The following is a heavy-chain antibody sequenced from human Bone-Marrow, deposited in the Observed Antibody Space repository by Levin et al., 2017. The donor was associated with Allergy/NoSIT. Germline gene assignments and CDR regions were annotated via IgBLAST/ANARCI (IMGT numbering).Heavy chain of an antibody. V-gene: IGHV1-24*01. Sequence: ASVKVSCKVSGNTLSEPSMHWVRQAPGKGLEWMGGFDPKDGQTNSAQKFKGRVTLTEDTSTDTAYMELSSLTSEDTAVYYCARLGWGSTSFDVWGQGTMVTVSS. CDR1: GNTLSEPS. J-gene: IGHJ3*01. CDR3: ARLGWGSTSFDV. CDR2: FDPKDGQT. D-gene: IGHD6-19*01.